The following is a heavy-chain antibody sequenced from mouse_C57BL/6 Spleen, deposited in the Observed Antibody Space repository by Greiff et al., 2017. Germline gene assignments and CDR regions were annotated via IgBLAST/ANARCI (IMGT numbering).Heavy chain of an antibody. CDR1: GYAFSSSW. CDR2: IYPGDGDT. D-gene: IGHD2-3*01. Sequence: QVQLQQSGPELVKPGASVKISCKASGYAFSSSWMNWVKQRPGKGLEWIGRIYPGDGDTNYNGKFKGKATLTADKSSSTAYMQLSSLTSEDSAVYFCARARGYDPWFAYWGQGTLVTVSA. V-gene: IGHV1-82*01. CDR3: ARARGYDPWFAY. J-gene: IGHJ3*01.